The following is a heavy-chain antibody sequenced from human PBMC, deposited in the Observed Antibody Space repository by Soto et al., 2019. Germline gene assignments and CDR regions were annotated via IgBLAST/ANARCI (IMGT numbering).Heavy chain of an antibody. Sequence: GASVKVSCKASGYTFTSDGISWVRQAPGQGLEWMGWISAYNGNTNYAQKLQGRVTMTTDTSTSTAYMELRSLRSDDTAVYYCARASAYYDSSGYRTTPLYFDYWGQGTLVTVSS. CDR1: GYTFTSDG. D-gene: IGHD3-22*01. CDR3: ARASAYYDSSGYRTTPLYFDY. CDR2: ISAYNGNT. J-gene: IGHJ4*02. V-gene: IGHV1-18*01.